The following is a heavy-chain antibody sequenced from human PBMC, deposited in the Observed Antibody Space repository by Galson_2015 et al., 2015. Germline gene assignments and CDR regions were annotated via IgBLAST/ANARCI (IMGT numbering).Heavy chain of an antibody. CDR1: GDSVSNRDAS. V-gene: IGHV6-1*01. CDR3: VRDTGWGFDY. CDR2: TYYRSKWSN. D-gene: IGHD1-14*01. J-gene: IGHJ4*02. Sequence: CAISGDSVSNRDASWNWIRQSPSRGLEWLGRTYYRSKWSNDYAVSVKSRITINPDTSKNHFSLHLNSVTPDDTAVYYCVRDTGWGFDYWGQGALVTVSS.